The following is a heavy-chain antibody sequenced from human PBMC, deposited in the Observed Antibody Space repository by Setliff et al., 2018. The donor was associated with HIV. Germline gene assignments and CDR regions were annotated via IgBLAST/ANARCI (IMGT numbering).Heavy chain of an antibody. CDR3: ALLEVPLIEGISPAL. CDR2: ISHGGRS. J-gene: IGHJ4*02. CDR1: NGSFSEYY. D-gene: IGHD3-22*01. Sequence: KTSDTLSLTCAVYNGSFSEYYWTWVRQPPGKELEWIGEISHGGRSTYNPSLKSRVAISVDTSKNQFSLKLNTVTAADTALYFCALLEVPLIEGISPALWGQGTLVTVSS. V-gene: IGHV4-34*01.